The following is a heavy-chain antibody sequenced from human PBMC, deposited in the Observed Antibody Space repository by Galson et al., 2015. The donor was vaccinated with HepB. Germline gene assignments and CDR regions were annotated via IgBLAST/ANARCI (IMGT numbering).Heavy chain of an antibody. J-gene: IGHJ4*02. CDR1: GYTFTSYA. CDR2: INAGNGNT. D-gene: IGHD1-26*01. Sequence: SVKVSCKASGYTFTSYAMHWVRQAPGQRLEWMGWINAGNGNTKYSQKFQGRVTITRDTSASTAYMELSSLRSEDTAVYYCASSGRYSGSYLGYWGQGTLVTVSS. CDR3: ASSGRYSGSYLGY. V-gene: IGHV1-3*01.